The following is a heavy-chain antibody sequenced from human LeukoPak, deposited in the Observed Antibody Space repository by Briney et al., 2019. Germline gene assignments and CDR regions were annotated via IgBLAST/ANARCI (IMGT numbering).Heavy chain of an antibody. Sequence: GGSLRLSCAASGFTFSNAWMSWVRQTPGKGLEWVGRIRRKTDGGTTDYAAPVKARFTISRDDSKNTLYLQMNSLRAEDTAVYYCHIAVAGTGDYWGQGTLVTVSS. V-gene: IGHV3-15*01. J-gene: IGHJ4*02. D-gene: IGHD6-19*01. CDR1: GFTFSNAW. CDR2: IRRKTDGGTT. CDR3: HIAVAGTGDY.